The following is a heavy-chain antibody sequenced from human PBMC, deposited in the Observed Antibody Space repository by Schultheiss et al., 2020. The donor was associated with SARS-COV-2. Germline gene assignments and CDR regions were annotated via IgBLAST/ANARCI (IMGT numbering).Heavy chain of an antibody. J-gene: IGHJ5*02. Sequence: GSLRLSCAASGFTFSSYSMNWVRQAPGKGLEWIGYIYYSGSTYYNPSLKSRVTISVDTSKNQFSLKLSSVTAADTAVYYCARWRVAPGNWFDPWGQGTLVTVSS. CDR2: IYYSGST. CDR3: ARWRVAPGNWFDP. V-gene: IGHV4-59*01. D-gene: IGHD3-10*01. CDR1: GFTFSSYS.